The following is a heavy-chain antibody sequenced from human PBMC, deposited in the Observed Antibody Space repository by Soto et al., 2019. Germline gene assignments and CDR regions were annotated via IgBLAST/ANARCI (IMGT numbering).Heavy chain of an antibody. CDR2: ISYDGSNK. J-gene: IGHJ4*02. CDR1: GFTFSSYG. V-gene: IGHV3-30*18. CDR3: AKGWFTPGLVDY. D-gene: IGHD3-9*01. Sequence: QVQLVESGGGVVQPGRSLRLSCAASGFTFSSYGMHWVRQAPGKGLEWVAVISYDGSNKYYADSVKGRFTISRDNSKNTLYLQMNSLRAEDTAVYYCAKGWFTPGLVDYWGQGTLVTVSS.